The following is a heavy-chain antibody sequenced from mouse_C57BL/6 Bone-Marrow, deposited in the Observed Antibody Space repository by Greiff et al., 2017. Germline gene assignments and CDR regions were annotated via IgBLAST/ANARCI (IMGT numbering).Heavy chain of an antibody. CDR2: IRSKSNNYAT. CDR1: GFSFNTYA. Sequence: EVHLVESGGGLVQPKGSLKLSCAASGFSFNTYAMTWVRQAPGKGLEWVARIRSKSNNYATYYADSVKDRFTISRDDSESMLYLQMNNLKTEDTAMYYCVRNEGYAMDYWGQGTSVTVSS. CDR3: VRNEGYAMDY. J-gene: IGHJ4*01. V-gene: IGHV10-1*01.